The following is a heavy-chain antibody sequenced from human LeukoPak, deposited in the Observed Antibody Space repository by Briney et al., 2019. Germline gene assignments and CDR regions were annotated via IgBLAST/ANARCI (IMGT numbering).Heavy chain of an antibody. J-gene: IGHJ6*03. CDR3: ARGGRKSDQWLANSYYYYYYMDV. Sequence: GGSLRLSCAASGFTFSDYYMSWIRQAPGKGLEWVSYISSSGSTIYYADSVKGRFTISRDNAKNPLYLQMNSLRAEDTAVYYCARGGRKSDQWLANSYYYYYYMDVWGKGTTVTVSS. CDR1: GFTFSDYY. D-gene: IGHD6-19*01. V-gene: IGHV3-11*04. CDR2: ISSSGSTI.